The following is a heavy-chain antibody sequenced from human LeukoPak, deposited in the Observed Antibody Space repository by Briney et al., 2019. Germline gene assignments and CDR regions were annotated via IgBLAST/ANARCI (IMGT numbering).Heavy chain of an antibody. Sequence: ASVKVSCKASGYTFTSYGISWVRQAPGQGLEWMGWISAYNGNTNYAQKLQGRVTMTTDTSTSTAYMELRSLRSDDTAVYYCARVGGGYCSSTSCYGGVDYYYYYMDVWGKGTTVTISS. V-gene: IGHV1-18*01. CDR1: GYTFTSYG. J-gene: IGHJ6*03. CDR2: ISAYNGNT. CDR3: ARVGGGYCSSTSCYGGVDYYYYYMDV. D-gene: IGHD2-2*01.